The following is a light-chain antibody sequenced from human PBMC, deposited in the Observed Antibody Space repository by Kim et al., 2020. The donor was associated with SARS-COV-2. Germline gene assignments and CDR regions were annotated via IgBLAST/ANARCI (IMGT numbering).Light chain of an antibody. V-gene: IGKV1-5*03. J-gene: IGKJ1*01. Sequence: DIQMTQSPSTLSASVGDRVTITCRASQRISGWLAWYRQKPGKAPKLLIYKASSLESGVPSRFSGSGSGTEFTLTVSSLQPDDFATYYCQQYNSYPWTFGQGTKVEIK. CDR3: QQYNSYPWT. CDR2: KAS. CDR1: QRISGW.